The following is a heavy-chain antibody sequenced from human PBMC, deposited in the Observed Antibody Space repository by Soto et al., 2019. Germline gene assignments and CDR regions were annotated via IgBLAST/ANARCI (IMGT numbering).Heavy chain of an antibody. CDR1: GFSFEDHA. Sequence: PGGSLRLSCVVSGFSFEDHAMHWVRQAPGKGLEWVSGINWNSDIIGYADSVKGRFTISRDDAKNSLYLQMNSLRIEDTALYYCTKGDSSAYYHKNYYGMDVWGQGTTVTVS. J-gene: IGHJ6*02. V-gene: IGHV3-9*01. CDR3: TKGDSSAYYHKNYYGMDV. CDR2: INWNSDII. D-gene: IGHD3-22*01.